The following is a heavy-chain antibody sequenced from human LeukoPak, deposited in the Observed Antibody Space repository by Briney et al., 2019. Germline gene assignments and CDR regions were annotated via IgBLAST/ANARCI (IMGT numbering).Heavy chain of an antibody. V-gene: IGHV1-2*02. CDR1: GYSFTGYY. Sequence: ASVKVSCKASGYSFTGYYMHWVRQAPGQGLEWMGWINPDSGGTNYAQKFQGRVTMTRDTSITTAYMELSRLTSDDTAVYYCARDFKVGAPRGYYYYGMDVWGQGTTVTVSS. J-gene: IGHJ6*02. CDR3: ARDFKVGAPRGYYYYGMDV. D-gene: IGHD1-26*01. CDR2: INPDSGGT.